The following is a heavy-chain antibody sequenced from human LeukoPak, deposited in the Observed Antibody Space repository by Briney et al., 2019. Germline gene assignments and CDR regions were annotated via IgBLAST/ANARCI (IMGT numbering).Heavy chain of an antibody. J-gene: IGHJ5*02. CDR2: IYTSGST. Sequence: SETLSLTCTVSGGSISSYYWSWIRQPPGKGLEGIGYIYTSGSTNYNPSLKSRVTISVDTSKNQFSLKLSSVTAADTAVYYCARHIPGYNWFDPWGQGTLVTVSS. V-gene: IGHV4-4*09. D-gene: IGHD2-21*01. CDR3: ARHIPGYNWFDP. CDR1: GGSISSYY.